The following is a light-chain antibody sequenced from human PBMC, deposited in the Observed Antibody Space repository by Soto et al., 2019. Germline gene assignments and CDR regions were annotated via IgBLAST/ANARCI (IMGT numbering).Light chain of an antibody. J-gene: IGKJ3*01. CDR3: QNYNSAPFT. CDR1: QSVSSN. CDR2: GAS. Sequence: EIVMTQSPATLSVSPGERATLSCRASQSVSSNLAWYQQKPGQAPRLLIYGASTRATGIPARFSGSGSGTEFTLTISSLQSEDVATCDCQNYNSAPFTFGPGTNVDIK. V-gene: IGKV3-15*01.